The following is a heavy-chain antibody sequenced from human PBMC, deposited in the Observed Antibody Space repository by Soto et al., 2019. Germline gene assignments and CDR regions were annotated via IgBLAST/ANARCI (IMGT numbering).Heavy chain of an antibody. V-gene: IGHV1-18*04. D-gene: IGHD3-22*01. Sequence: QVQLVQSGAEVKKPGASVKVSRKASGYTFTSYGISWVRQAPGQGLEWMGWISAYNGNTNYAQKLQGRVTMTTDTSTSTAYMELRSLRSDDTAVYYCARDRLYDSSGPPPFDYWGQGTLVTVSS. CDR2: ISAYNGNT. J-gene: IGHJ4*02. CDR3: ARDRLYDSSGPPPFDY. CDR1: GYTFTSYG.